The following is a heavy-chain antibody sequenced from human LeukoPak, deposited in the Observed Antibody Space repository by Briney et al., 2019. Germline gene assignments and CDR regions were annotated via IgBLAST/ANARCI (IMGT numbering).Heavy chain of an antibody. CDR3: ASTIFGDWFDP. V-gene: IGHV1-69*05. Sequence: ASVKVSCKASGGTYSSYAISWVRQAPGQGLEWMGGIIPIFGTANYAQKFQGRVTITTDESTSTAYMELSSLRSEDTAVYYCASTIFGDWFDPWGQGTLVTVSS. J-gene: IGHJ5*02. CDR1: GGTYSSYA. D-gene: IGHD3-3*01. CDR2: IIPIFGTA.